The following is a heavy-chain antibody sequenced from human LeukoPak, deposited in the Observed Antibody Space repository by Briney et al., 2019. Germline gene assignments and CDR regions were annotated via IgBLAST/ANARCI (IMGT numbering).Heavy chain of an antibody. Sequence: GGSLRLSCAASGFTFSNYWMHWVRQASGKGLEWVGRVRSKANTYATAYAASVKGRFIISRDDSKNTAYLQMNSLKTEDTAVYYCTRPDYDSSGSTFDYWGQGTLVTVSS. CDR3: TRPDYDSSGSTFDY. D-gene: IGHD3-22*01. CDR1: GFTFSNYW. J-gene: IGHJ4*02. CDR2: VRSKANTYAT. V-gene: IGHV3-73*01.